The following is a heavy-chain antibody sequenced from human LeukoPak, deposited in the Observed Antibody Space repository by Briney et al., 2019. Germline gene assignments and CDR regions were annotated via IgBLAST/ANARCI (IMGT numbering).Heavy chain of an antibody. CDR1: GFSFSSYA. D-gene: IGHD5-18*01. V-gene: IGHV3-23*01. CDR3: AKGGDAAMVTGN. J-gene: IGHJ4*02. Sequence: QPEGSLRLSCAASGFSFSSYAMNWVRQAPGKGLNWVSAITGGGGSTYYADSVKGRVTISRDNSKNTLYLQMNSLRAEGTAVYYCAKGGDAAMVTGNWGQGTLVTVSS. CDR2: ITGGGGST.